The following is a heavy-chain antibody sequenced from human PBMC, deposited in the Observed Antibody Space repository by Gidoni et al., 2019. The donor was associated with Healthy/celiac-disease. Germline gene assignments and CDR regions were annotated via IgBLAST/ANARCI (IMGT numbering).Heavy chain of an antibody. D-gene: IGHD3-3*01. V-gene: IGHV3-23*01. CDR3: AGKRGITIFGVVRPYYYGMDV. CDR2: ISGSGGST. CDR1: GFTFSSYA. J-gene: IGHJ6*02. Sequence: EVQLLESGGGLLQPGGSLRLSFAASGFTFSSYAMIWVRQAPGKGLECVSAISGSGGSTYYADSVKGRFTISRDNSKNTLYLQMNSLRAEETAVYYCAGKRGITIFGVVRPYYYGMDVWGQGTTVTVSS.